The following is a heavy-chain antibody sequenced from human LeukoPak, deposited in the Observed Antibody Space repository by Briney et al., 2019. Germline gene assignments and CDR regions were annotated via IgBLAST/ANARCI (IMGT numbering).Heavy chain of an antibody. CDR1: GFTFSSYW. CDR2: IKQDGSEK. Sequence: GGSLRLSCAASGFTFSSYWMSWVRQAPGKGLEWVANIKQDGSEKYYVDSVKGRFTISRDNAKNSLYLQMSSLRAEDTAVYYCARDPRASIAVAGTYMDVWGKGTTVTVSS. V-gene: IGHV3-7*01. J-gene: IGHJ6*03. D-gene: IGHD6-19*01. CDR3: ARDPRASIAVAGTYMDV.